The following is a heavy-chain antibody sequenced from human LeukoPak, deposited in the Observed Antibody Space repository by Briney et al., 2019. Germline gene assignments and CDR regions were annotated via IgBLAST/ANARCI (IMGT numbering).Heavy chain of an antibody. CDR1: GFTVSSNY. V-gene: IGHV3-66*01. D-gene: IGHD3-10*01. CDR3: ARSAVRGVISPYYFDY. Sequence: GGSLRLSCAASGFTVSSNYMSWVRQAPGKGLEWVSVIYSGGSTYYADSVKGRFTISRDNSKNTLYLQMNSLRAEDTAVYYCARSAVRGVISPYYFDYWGQGNLVTVSS. CDR2: IYSGGST. J-gene: IGHJ4*02.